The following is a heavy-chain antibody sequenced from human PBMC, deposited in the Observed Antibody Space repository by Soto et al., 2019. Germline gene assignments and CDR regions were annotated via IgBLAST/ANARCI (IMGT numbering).Heavy chain of an antibody. CDR1: GYTLTELS. D-gene: IGHD4-17*01. Sequence: ASVKVSCKVSGYTLTELSMHWVRQAPGKGLEWMGGFDPEDGETIYAQKFQGRVTMTEDTSTDTAYMELSSLRSEDTAVYYCATGDYRARGMDVWGQGTTVTVSS. CDR2: FDPEDGET. V-gene: IGHV1-24*01. J-gene: IGHJ6*02. CDR3: ATGDYRARGMDV.